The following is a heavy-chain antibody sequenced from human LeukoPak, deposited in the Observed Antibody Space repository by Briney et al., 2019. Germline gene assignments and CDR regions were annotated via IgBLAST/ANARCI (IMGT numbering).Heavy chain of an antibody. V-gene: IGHV3-48*04. CDR3: ATQWLVSHYFDY. J-gene: IGHJ4*02. D-gene: IGHD6-19*01. CDR1: GFTFSSYS. Sequence: GGSLRLSCAASAASGFTFSSYSMNWVRQAPGKGLEWVSYISSSSSTIYYADSVKGRFTISRDNAKNSLYLQVNSLRAEDTAVYYCATQWLVSHYFDYWGQGTLVTVSS. CDR2: ISSSSSTI.